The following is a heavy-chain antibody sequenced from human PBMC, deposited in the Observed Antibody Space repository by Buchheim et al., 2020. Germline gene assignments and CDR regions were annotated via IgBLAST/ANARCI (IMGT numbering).Heavy chain of an antibody. CDR2: ISYDGSNK. CDR1: GFTFSSYA. Sequence: QVQLVESGGGVVQPGRSLRLSCAASGFTFSSYAMHWVRQAPGKGLEWVAVISYDGSNKYYADSVKGRFTIPRDNSKNTLYLQMNSLRAEDTAVYYCARDLFRSYYYDSSGYYLVGSIGYWGQGTL. V-gene: IGHV3-30-3*01. D-gene: IGHD3-22*01. J-gene: IGHJ4*02. CDR3: ARDLFRSYYYDSSGYYLVGSIGY.